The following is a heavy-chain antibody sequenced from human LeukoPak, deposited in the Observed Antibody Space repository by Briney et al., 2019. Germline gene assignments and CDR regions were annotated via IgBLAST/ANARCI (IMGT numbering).Heavy chain of an antibody. CDR3: ARIRPSDAFDI. CDR1: GFTFSSYA. CDR2: ISYDGSNK. Sequence: PGRSLRLSCAASGFTFSSYAMHWVRQAPGKGLEWVAVISYDGSNKYYADSVKGRFTISRDNSKNTLYLQMNSLRAEDTAVYYCARIRPSDAFDIWGQGTMVTVSS. V-gene: IGHV3-30-3*01. D-gene: IGHD3-16*01. J-gene: IGHJ3*02.